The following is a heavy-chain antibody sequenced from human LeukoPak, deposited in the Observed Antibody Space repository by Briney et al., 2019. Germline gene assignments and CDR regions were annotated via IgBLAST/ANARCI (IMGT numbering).Heavy chain of an antibody. Sequence: PGGSLRLSCAASGFTFSSYAMSWVRQAPGKGLEWVSAISGSGGSTYYADPAKGRFTISRDNSKNTLYLQMNSLRAEDTAVYYCAKDLVGGYGYVDIWGQGTMVTVSS. CDR3: AKDLVGGYGYVDI. J-gene: IGHJ3*02. V-gene: IGHV3-23*01. CDR2: ISGSGGST. D-gene: IGHD5-18*01. CDR1: GFTFSSYA.